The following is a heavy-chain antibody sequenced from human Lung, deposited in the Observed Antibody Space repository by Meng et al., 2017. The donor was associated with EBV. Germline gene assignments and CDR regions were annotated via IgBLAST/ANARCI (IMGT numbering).Heavy chain of an antibody. J-gene: IGHJ4*02. Sequence: QVRLVQSGAELKKPGASVRVSCKSSGYTFTSYGISWVRQAPGQGLEWMGWISAYNGNTNYAQKLQGRVTMTTDTSTSTAYMELRSLRSDDTAVYYCARDRYPRGCVDYWGQGTLVTVSS. CDR1: GYTFTSYG. CDR2: ISAYNGNT. D-gene: IGHD3-16*02. CDR3: ARDRYPRGCVDY. V-gene: IGHV1-18*01.